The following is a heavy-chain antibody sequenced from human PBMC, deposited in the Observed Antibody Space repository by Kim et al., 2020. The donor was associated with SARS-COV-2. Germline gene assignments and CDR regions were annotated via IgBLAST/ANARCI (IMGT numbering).Heavy chain of an antibody. J-gene: IGHJ4*02. CDR3: AKDLYYYGSGRGIFDY. V-gene: IGHV3-30*18. CDR2: ISYDGSNK. CDR1: GFTFSTYG. D-gene: IGHD3-10*01. Sequence: GGSLRLSCAASGFTFSTYGMHWVRQAPGKGLEWVAVISYDGSNKYDAHSVKGRFTISRDNSKNTLYLQMNSLRAEDTAVYYCAKDLYYYGSGRGIFDYWGQGTLVTVSS.